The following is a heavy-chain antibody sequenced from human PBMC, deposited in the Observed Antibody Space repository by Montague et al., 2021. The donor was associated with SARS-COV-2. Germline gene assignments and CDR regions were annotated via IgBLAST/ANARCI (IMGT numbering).Heavy chain of an antibody. CDR1: GGFLSTYY. CDR3: ARNAYNHYGLDV. V-gene: IGHV4-59*08. Sequence: SETLSLTCSVSGGFLSTYYWSWIRQPPGKGLEWIGYIDDSGTTRXNPSLRSRATISLDLSKNQFSLDLNSVTAADTAVYYCARNAYNHYGLDVWGQGTTVTVSS. J-gene: IGHJ6*02. CDR2: IDDSGTT.